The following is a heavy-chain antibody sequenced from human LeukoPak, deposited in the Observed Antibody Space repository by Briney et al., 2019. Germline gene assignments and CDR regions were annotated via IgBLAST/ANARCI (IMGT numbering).Heavy chain of an antibody. V-gene: IGHV1-2*02. D-gene: IGHD3-10*01. J-gene: IGHJ4*02. CDR3: AREGPYGSGSYYSDH. CDR1: GYTFTGYY. Sequence: ASVKVSCKASGYTFTGYYMHWVRQAPGQGLEWMGWINPNSGGTNYAQKFQGRVTMTRDTSISTAYMELSRLRSDDTAVYYCAREGPYGSGSYYSDHWGQGTLVTVSS. CDR2: INPNSGGT.